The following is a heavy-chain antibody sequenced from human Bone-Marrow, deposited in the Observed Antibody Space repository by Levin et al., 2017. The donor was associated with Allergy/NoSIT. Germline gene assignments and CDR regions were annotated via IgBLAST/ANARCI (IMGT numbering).Heavy chain of an antibody. CDR1: GFIFSNYW. V-gene: IGHV3-7*01. J-gene: IGHJ4*02. CDR2: IKPDGSDK. CDR3: ARELQWSRDY. D-gene: IGHD2-15*01. Sequence: GGSLRLSCAASGFIFSNYWMDWVRQAPGKGLEWVANIKPDGSDKYYVGSVKGRFTISRDNAKNSLYLQMDSLRVEDTAVYYCARELQWSRDYWGQGTLIIVSS.